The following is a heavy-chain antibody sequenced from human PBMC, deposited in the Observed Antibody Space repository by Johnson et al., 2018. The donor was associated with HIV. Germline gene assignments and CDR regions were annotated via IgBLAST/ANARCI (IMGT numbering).Heavy chain of an antibody. J-gene: IGHJ3*02. Sequence: QVQLVESGGGVVQPGRSLRLSCAASRFTFSSYGMHWVRQAPGKGLECVAVISYDGSNKYYADSVKGRFTISRDNSKNTLYLQMSSLRAEDTAVYYCAKCRGLGARGAFDIWGQGTMVTVSS. D-gene: IGHD5-12*01. CDR1: RFTFSSYG. CDR2: ISYDGSNK. CDR3: AKCRGLGARGAFDI. V-gene: IGHV3-30*18.